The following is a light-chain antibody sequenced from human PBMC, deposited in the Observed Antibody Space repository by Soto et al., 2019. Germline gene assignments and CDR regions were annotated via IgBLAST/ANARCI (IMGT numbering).Light chain of an antibody. Sequence: QSVLTQPPSASGSPGQSVTISCTGTSSDVGAYNYVSWYQQHPGKVPRLMIYEVSKRPSGVPDRFSGSKSGNTASLTVSGLQAEDEADYYCSSHAGSINLVFGGGTQLTVL. V-gene: IGLV2-8*01. CDR3: SSHAGSINLV. J-gene: IGLJ2*01. CDR2: EVS. CDR1: SSDVGAYNY.